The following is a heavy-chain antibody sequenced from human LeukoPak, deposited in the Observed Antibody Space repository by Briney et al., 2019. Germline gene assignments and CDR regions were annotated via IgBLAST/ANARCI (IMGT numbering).Heavy chain of an antibody. CDR3: ARPTWTNYMDV. Sequence: GGSLRLSCAASGFTFSDYEMNWVRQAPGKGLEWVSYISRSGSTIFYADSVKGRFTISRDNAKNSVSLQMNSLRAEDTAVYFCARPTWTNYMDVWGKGTAVTISS. CDR2: ISRSGSTI. D-gene: IGHD3/OR15-3a*01. J-gene: IGHJ6*03. CDR1: GFTFSDYE. V-gene: IGHV3-48*03.